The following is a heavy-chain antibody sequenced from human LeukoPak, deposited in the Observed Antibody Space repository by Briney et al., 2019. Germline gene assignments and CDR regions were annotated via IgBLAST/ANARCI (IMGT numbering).Heavy chain of an antibody. CDR3: ARVGLGYDFDY. CDR1: GYTFTSYY. V-gene: IGHV1-46*01. Sequence: ASVKVSCKASGYTFTSYYMHWVRQAPGQGLEWMGIINPSGGSTSYAQKFQGRVTMTRDMSTSTVYMELSSLRSEDTAVYYCARVGLGYDFDYWGQGTLVTVSS. J-gene: IGHJ4*02. CDR2: INPSGGST. D-gene: IGHD6-13*01.